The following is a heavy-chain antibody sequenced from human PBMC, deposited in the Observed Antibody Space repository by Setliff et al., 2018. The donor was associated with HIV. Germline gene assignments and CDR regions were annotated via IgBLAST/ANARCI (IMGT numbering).Heavy chain of an antibody. Sequence: ASVKVSCKSSGYTFTAHHIHWVRQAPGQGPEWMGWIIPKSGETSYAEKFRGRVTMTRDTSLSTAYMELSWLTSDDTAVYYCARVVDRDYDFWSAYEYWGQGTMVTVPQ. CDR2: IIPKSGET. CDR3: ARVVDRDYDFWSAYEY. CDR1: GYTFTAHH. D-gene: IGHD3-3*01. J-gene: IGHJ4*02. V-gene: IGHV1-2*02.